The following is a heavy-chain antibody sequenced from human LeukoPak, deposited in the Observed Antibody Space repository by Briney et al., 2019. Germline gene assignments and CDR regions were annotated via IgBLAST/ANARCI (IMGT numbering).Heavy chain of an antibody. CDR2: INHSGST. Sequence: SETLSLTCAVYGGPFSVYYWSWIRQPPGKGLEWTGEINHSGSTNYNPSLKSRVTISVDTSKNQFSLKLSSETAADTAVYYCARRGSHYDYVLGSYRSYYFDYWGPGTLVTVSS. J-gene: IGHJ4*02. D-gene: IGHD3-16*02. V-gene: IGHV4-34*01. CDR1: GGPFSVYY. CDR3: ARRGSHYDYVLGSYRSYYFDY.